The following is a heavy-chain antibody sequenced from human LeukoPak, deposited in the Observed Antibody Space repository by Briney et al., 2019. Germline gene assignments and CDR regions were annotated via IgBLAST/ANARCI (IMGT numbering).Heavy chain of an antibody. Sequence: GGSLRLSCAASGFALSSHWMTWVRQVPGRGPEWVANVNRDGSETYYLDSVKGRFTISRDNAQNSLYLQMNSLRAEDTAVYYCATFYSGNYNDFDYWGQGTLVTVSS. CDR3: ATFYSGNYNDFDY. D-gene: IGHD1-26*01. CDR1: GFALSSHW. V-gene: IGHV3-7*01. J-gene: IGHJ4*02. CDR2: VNRDGSET.